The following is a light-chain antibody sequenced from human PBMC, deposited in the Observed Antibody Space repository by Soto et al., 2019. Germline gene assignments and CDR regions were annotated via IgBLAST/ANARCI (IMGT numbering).Light chain of an antibody. J-gene: IGKJ4*01. CDR1: QGIRNE. Sequence: QMTQSPPSLSASVGDRVTITCRASQGIRNELGWYQQKPGKAPTLLIYAASRLESGVPSRFSGSGSGTDFTLTISGLQPEDSATYCCLPASYSPLTFCGGTKVEIK. CDR2: AAS. V-gene: IGKV1-6*01. CDR3: LPASYSPLT.